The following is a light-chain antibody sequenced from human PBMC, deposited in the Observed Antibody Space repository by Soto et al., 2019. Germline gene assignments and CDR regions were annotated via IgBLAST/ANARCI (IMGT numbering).Light chain of an antibody. CDR3: QQYNNWPPWT. CDR2: GAS. Sequence: IVMTHSPATLSLSPWDRAALSCSPSQSVVTNLAWYQQKPGQAPRLLIYGASTRATGIPARFSGSGSGTEFTLTISSLQSEDFAVYDCQQYNNWPPWTFGQGTKVDI. J-gene: IGKJ1*01. V-gene: IGKV3-15*01. CDR1: QSVVTN.